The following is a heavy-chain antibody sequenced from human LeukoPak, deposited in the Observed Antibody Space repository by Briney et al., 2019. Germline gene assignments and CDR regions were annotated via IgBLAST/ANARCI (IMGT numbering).Heavy chain of an antibody. CDR1: GYTFTSYG. V-gene: IGHV1-18*01. Sequence: GASVKVSCKASGYTFTSYGISWVRQAPGQGLEWMGWISAYNGNTNYAQILQGRVTMTTDTSTSTAYMELRSLRSDDTAVYYCARDLIPPNPIVVVPAAMMDYWGQGTLVTVSS. CDR2: ISAYNGNT. J-gene: IGHJ4*02. CDR3: ARDLIPPNPIVVVPAAMMDY. D-gene: IGHD2-2*01.